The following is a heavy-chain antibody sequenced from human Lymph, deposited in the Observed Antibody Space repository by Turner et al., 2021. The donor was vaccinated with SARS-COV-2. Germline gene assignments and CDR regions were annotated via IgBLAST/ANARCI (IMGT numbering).Heavy chain of an antibody. CDR3: AKDRFTLSSGWEDY. Sequence: EVQLLEAGGGLVQPGGSLSLSCPASGFTFSSYARGWVRQAQGKGLEWVIAISGSGGSTYYADSVKGRFTISKDNSKNTLYLKMNSLRAEDTDIYYCAKDRFTLSSGWEDYWGQGALVTVSS. CDR2: ISGSGGST. V-gene: IGHV3-23*01. CDR1: GFTFSSYA. D-gene: IGHD6-19*01. J-gene: IGHJ4*02.